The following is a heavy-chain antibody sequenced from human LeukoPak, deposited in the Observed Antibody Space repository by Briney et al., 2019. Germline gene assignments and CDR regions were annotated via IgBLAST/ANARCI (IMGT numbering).Heavy chain of an antibody. CDR3: AKDSYGSGSYYKPLGYYGMDV. CDR2: ISSSSSTI. Sequence: GGSLRLSCAASGFTFSSYAMSWVRQAPGKGLEWVSYISSSSSTIYYADSVKGRFTISRDNSKNTLYLQMNSLRAEDTAVYYCAKDSYGSGSYYKPLGYYGMDVWGQGTTVTVSS. V-gene: IGHV3-23*01. J-gene: IGHJ6*02. D-gene: IGHD3-10*01. CDR1: GFTFSSYA.